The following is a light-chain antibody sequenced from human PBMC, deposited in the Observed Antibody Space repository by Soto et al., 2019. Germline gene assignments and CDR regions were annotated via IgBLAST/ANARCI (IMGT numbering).Light chain of an antibody. CDR2: EVN. J-gene: IGLJ1*01. CDR1: SSDVGGYTY. V-gene: IGLV2-14*01. Sequence: QSVLTQPASVSGSPRQSITISCTGASSDVGGYTYVPWYQQHPGKAPKLIIYEVNNRPSGVSHRFSGSKSGNTASLTISGLQAEDEADYYCSSFTSRFTFVFGTGTKVTVL. CDR3: SSFTSRFTFV.